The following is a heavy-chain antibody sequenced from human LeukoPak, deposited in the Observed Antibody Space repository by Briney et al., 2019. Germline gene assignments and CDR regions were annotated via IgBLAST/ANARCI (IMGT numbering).Heavy chain of an antibody. Sequence: PGGSLRLSCAASGFTFSSYAMHWVRQAPGKGLEWVAVISYDGSNKYYADSAKGRFTISRDNSKNTLYLQMNSLRAEDTAVYYCARVGMSFDYWGQGTLVTVSS. CDR2: ISYDGSNK. J-gene: IGHJ4*02. D-gene: IGHD1-26*01. CDR1: GFTFSSYA. CDR3: ARVGMSFDY. V-gene: IGHV3-30*04.